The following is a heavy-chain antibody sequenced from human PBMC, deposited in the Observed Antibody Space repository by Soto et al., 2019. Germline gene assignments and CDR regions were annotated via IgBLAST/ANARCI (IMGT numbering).Heavy chain of an antibody. J-gene: IGHJ4*02. V-gene: IGHV3-21*01. CDR3: ASDRGVAGTPFDY. D-gene: IGHD6-19*01. Sequence: PGGSLRLSCAASGYNFNRYAVTWVRQAPGKGLKWVSSISSSSSYIYYADSVKGRLTISRDNTKNTLYLQMNSLRAEDMAVYYCASDRGVAGTPFDYWGQGTLVTVSS. CDR1: GYNFNRYA. CDR2: ISSSSSYI.